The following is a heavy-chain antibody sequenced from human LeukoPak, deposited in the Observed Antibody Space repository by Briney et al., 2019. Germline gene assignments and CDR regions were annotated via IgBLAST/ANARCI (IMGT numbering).Heavy chain of an antibody. Sequence: PGGSLRLSCAASGFTFSSYGMHWVRQAPGKGLEWVAFIRYDGSNKYYADSVKGRFTISRDNSKNTLYLQMNSLRAEDTAVYYCAKCLAANNKIFDYWGQGTLVTVSS. V-gene: IGHV3-30*02. CDR3: AKCLAANNKIFDY. CDR2: IRYDGSNK. D-gene: IGHD1/OR15-1a*01. J-gene: IGHJ4*02. CDR1: GFTFSSYG.